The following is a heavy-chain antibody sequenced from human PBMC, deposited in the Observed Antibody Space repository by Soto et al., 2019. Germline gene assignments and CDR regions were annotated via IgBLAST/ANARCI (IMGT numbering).Heavy chain of an antibody. CDR2: ITSRSSTI. V-gene: IGHV3-48*02. CDR1: GFTFSSYN. J-gene: IGHJ6*02. D-gene: IGHD1-20*01. Sequence: GGSLRLSCAASGFTFSSYNMNWVRQAPGKGLEWVSYITSRSSTISYADSVKGRFTISRDDAKNSLYLQMNSLRDEDTAVYYCARNNFPDYYYGMDVWGQGTTVTVSS. CDR3: ARNNFPDYYYGMDV.